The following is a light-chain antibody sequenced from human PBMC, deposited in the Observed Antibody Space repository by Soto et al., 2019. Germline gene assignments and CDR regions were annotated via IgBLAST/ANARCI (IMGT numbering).Light chain of an antibody. Sequence: GLTQSPATLSLSPGERATLSCRASQSVSSYLAWYQQKPGQAPRLLIYDASNRATGIPARFSGSGSGTDFTLTISSLEPEDFAVYYCQQRSNWPPFTFGPGTKVDI. J-gene: IGKJ3*01. CDR1: QSVSSY. CDR2: DAS. V-gene: IGKV3-11*01. CDR3: QQRSNWPPFT.